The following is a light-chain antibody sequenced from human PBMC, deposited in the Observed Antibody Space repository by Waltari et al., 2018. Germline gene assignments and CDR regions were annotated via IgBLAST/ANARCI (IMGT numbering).Light chain of an antibody. J-gene: IGKJ1*01. CDR1: QGISNW. V-gene: IGKV1-12*01. Sequence: DIQMTQFPSAVSASVGARVTMTCRASQGISNWLAWYQQKPGKAPKLLIYGASILQTGVPSRFSAGGSGTDFTLTISNLQPDDFATYFCQQGNSFPPTFGQGTKVEVK. CDR2: GAS. CDR3: QQGNSFPPT.